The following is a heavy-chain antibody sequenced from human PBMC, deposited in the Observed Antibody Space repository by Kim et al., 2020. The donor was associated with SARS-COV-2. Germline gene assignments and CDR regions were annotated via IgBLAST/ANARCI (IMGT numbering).Heavy chain of an antibody. V-gene: IGHV3-21*01. CDR2: ISSSSSYI. Sequence: GGSLRLSCAASGFTFSSYSMNWVRQAPGKGLEWVSSISSSSSYIYYADSVKGRFTISRDNAKNSLYLQMNSLRAEDTAVYYCARVGDQQPTIPIDYWGQGTLVTVSS. D-gene: IGHD2-2*01. CDR3: ARVGDQQPTIPIDY. CDR1: GFTFSSYS. J-gene: IGHJ4*02.